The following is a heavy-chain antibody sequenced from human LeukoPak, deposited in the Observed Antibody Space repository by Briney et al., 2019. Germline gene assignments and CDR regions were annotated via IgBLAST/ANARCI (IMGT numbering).Heavy chain of an antibody. J-gene: IGHJ5*02. V-gene: IGHV3-73*01. D-gene: IGHD1-26*01. CDR1: GFTFSDSS. CDR2: MEKELNGYAT. CDR3: TRDSVTYNWLDP. Sequence: GGSPRLSCAASGFTFSDSSIHWVRQASGKGLEWIGLMEKELNGYATAYAASVRGRFTISRADSQNTAYLQMDSLQTEDTALYYCTRDSVTYNWLDPWGQGTLVTVSS.